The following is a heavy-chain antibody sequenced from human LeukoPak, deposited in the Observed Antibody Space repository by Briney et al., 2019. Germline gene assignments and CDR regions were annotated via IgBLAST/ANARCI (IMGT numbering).Heavy chain of an antibody. CDR2: ISSSSSYI. J-gene: IGHJ4*01. Sequence: GGSLRLSCAASGFTFSSYSMNWVRQAPGKGLEWVSSISSSSSYIYYADSVKGRFTISRDNAKNSLYLQMNSLRAEDTAVYYCARAFYGGNHFDYWGQGTLVTVFS. D-gene: IGHD4-23*01. CDR1: GFTFSSYS. V-gene: IGHV3-21*01. CDR3: ARAFYGGNHFDY.